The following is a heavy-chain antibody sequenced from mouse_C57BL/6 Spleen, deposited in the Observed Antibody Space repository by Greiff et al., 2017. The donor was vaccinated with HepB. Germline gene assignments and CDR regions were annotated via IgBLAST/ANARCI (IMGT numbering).Heavy chain of an antibody. CDR3: EKRREFDY. CDR2: IDPSDSYT. Sequence: VQLQQPGAELVMPGASVKLSCKASGYTFTSYWMHWVKQRPGQGLEWIGEIDPSDSYTNYNQKFKGKSTLTVEKSSSTAYMQLSSLTSEASAVYYCEKRREFDYWGQGTTLTVSS. V-gene: IGHV1-69*01. J-gene: IGHJ2*01. CDR1: GYTFTSYW.